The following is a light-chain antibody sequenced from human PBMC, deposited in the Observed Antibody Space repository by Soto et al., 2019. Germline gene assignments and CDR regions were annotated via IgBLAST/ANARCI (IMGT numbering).Light chain of an antibody. J-gene: IGLJ7*01. Sequence: QSVLTQPPSVSESPGLKVTISCSGSSSKIGSNFVSWYQQFPGTAPKLLIYDNNKRPSGIPDRFSGSKSGTSATLGISGLQSGDEADYYCGTWDSSLSAAVFGGGTHLTVL. CDR3: GTWDSSLSAAV. CDR1: SSKIGSNF. V-gene: IGLV1-51*01. CDR2: DNN.